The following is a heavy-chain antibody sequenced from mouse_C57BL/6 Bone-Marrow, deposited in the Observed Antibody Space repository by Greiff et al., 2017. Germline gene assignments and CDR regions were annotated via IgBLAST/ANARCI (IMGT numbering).Heavy chain of an antibody. J-gene: IGHJ1*03. D-gene: IGHD1-1*01. CDR2: INPNNGGT. Sequence: EVQLQQSGPELVKPGASVKISCKASGYTFTDYYMNWVKQSHGKSLEWIGDINPNNGGTSYNQKFKGKATLTVDTSSSTAYMELRSLTSEDSAVYYCARSLHYYGSSYWYFDVWGTGTTVTVSA. CDR1: GYTFTDYY. V-gene: IGHV1-26*01. CDR3: ARSLHYYGSSYWYFDV.